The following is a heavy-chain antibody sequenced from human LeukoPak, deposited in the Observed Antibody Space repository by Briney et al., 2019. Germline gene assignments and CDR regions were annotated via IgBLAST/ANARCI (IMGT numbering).Heavy chain of an antibody. Sequence: ASVKVSCKASGYTFTSYGISWVRQAPGQGLEWMGWISAYNGNTNYAQKLQGRVTMTTDTFTSTAYMELRSLRSDDTAVYYCARDIDKTSMVFKSFDNWGQGTLVTVSS. CDR3: ARDIDKTSMVFKSFDN. V-gene: IGHV1-18*01. CDR1: GYTFTSYG. D-gene: IGHD5-18*01. J-gene: IGHJ4*02. CDR2: ISAYNGNT.